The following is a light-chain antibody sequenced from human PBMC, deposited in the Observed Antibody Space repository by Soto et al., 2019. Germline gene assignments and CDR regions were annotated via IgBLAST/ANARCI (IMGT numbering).Light chain of an antibody. Sequence: DIQMTQSPSSLSASVGDRVTITCRASQGLNNYLAWFQQKPGKAPTSLIYGAFSLQSGVRSMFSGSGSGTDFTLTISSLQPEDFATHYCQQYNSYPLTFGGGTKVEIK. CDR3: QQYNSYPLT. J-gene: IGKJ4*01. CDR1: QGLNNY. CDR2: GAF. V-gene: IGKV1-16*01.